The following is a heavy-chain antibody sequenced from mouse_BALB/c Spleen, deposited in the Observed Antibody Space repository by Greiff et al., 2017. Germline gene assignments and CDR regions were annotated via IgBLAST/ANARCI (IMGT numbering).Heavy chain of an antibody. CDR2: IYPGDGDT. CDR3: AREGLEKYFDV. J-gene: IGHJ1*01. D-gene: IGHD3-1*01. V-gene: IGHV1-80*01. CDR1: GYAFSSYW. Sequence: QVQLKQSGAELVRPGSSVKISCKASGYAFSSYWMNWVKQRPGQGLEWIGQIYPGDGDTNYNGKFKGKATLTADKSSSTAYMQLSSLTSEDSAVYFCAREGLEKYFDVWGAGTTVTVSS.